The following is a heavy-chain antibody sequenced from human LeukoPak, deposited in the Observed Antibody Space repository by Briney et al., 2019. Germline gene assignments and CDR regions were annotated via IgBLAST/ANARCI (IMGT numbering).Heavy chain of an antibody. Sequence: SQTLSLTCTVSGGSISSGTYYWSWIRQPAGKGLEWIGRIHTRGSTNYNPSLKSRVTISVDTSKNQFSLKLSSVTAADTAVYYCARGPASTELWLDYFDYWGQGTLVTVSS. D-gene: IGHD3-10*01. CDR1: GGSISSGTYY. J-gene: IGHJ4*02. V-gene: IGHV4-61*02. CDR2: IHTRGST. CDR3: ARGPASTELWLDYFDY.